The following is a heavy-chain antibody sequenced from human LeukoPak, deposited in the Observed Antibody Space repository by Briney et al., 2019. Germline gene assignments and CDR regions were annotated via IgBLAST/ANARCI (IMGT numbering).Heavy chain of an antibody. CDR1: GFPFSSYA. Sequence: PGGSLRLSCVASGFPFSSYAMSWVRQAPGKGLEWVSGISGSGGSTYYADSVKGRFTISRDDSKNTLYLQMNSLRAEDTAVYYCAKDLGRYRNNYFDYWGQGTLVTVSS. D-gene: IGHD1-26*01. V-gene: IGHV3-23*01. CDR3: AKDLGRYRNNYFDY. J-gene: IGHJ4*02. CDR2: ISGSGGST.